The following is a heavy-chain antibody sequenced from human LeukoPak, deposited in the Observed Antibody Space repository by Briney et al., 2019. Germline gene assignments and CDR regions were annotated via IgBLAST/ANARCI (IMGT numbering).Heavy chain of an antibody. D-gene: IGHD1-1*01. CDR2: ISTSGANT. CDR3: ATTKEARRYFDY. J-gene: IGHJ4*02. V-gene: IGHV3-23*01. CDR1: GFIFSSYA. Sequence: GSLRLSCAGSGFIFSSYALSWVRQAPGKGLEWVSAISTSGANTYYADSVRGRFIISRDNSKNTLYLQMNTLRAEDTAVYYCATTKEARRYFDYWGQGTLVTVSS.